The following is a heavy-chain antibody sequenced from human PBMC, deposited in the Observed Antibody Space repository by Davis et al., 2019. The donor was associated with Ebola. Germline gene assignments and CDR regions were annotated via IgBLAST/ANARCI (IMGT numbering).Heavy chain of an antibody. CDR2: INPNSGGT. CDR3: GGGGGSSKRTMGY. Sequence: ASVTVSCKASGYTFTSYGISWVRQAPGQGLEWMGWINPNSGGTNYAQKFQGWFTMTRDTSISTAYLELSRLRSDDTALYYWGGGGGSSKRTMGYWGQGTLVTVSS. CDR1: GYTFTSYG. J-gene: IGHJ4*02. V-gene: IGHV1-2*04. D-gene: IGHD1-26*01.